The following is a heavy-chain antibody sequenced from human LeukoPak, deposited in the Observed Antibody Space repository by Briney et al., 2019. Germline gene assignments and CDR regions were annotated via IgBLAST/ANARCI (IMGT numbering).Heavy chain of an antibody. V-gene: IGHV2-5*02. D-gene: IGHD5-18*01. J-gene: IGHJ5*02. CDR3: AHRRGYTYGYEAFDP. CDR1: GFSLKSGGEA. Sequence: SGPTLVKPTETLTLTCSFSGFSLKSGGEAVGWVRQPPGKALEFLALVYWDNDYRYSPSLRDRLNIIKDTSKKQVVLTMINMDPVDTGTYYCAHRRGYTYGYEAFDPWGQGSRLVVSS. CDR2: VYWDNDY.